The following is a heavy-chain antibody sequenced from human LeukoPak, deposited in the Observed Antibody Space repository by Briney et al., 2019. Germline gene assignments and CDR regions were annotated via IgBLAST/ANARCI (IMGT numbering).Heavy chain of an antibody. CDR1: GVSTSSSSYY. J-gene: IGHJ5*02. D-gene: IGHD4-23*01. CDR2: IYYSGST. V-gene: IGHV4-39*07. Sequence: SETLSLTCTVAGVSTSSSSYYWGWIRQPPGKGLEWIGSIYYSGSTYYNPSLKSRVTISVDTSKNQFSLKLSSVTAADTAVYYCAREVVTLGNWFDPWGQGTLVTVSS. CDR3: AREVVTLGNWFDP.